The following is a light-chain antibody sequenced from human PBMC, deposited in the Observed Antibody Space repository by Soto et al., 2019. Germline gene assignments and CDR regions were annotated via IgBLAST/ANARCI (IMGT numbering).Light chain of an antibody. J-gene: IGKJ1*01. CDR1: QSISSY. Sequence: DIQMTQSPSSLSAPVGDRVTITCRASQSISSYLNWYQQKPGKAPKLLLYDASSLQSGVPSRFSGSGYGTDFTLTITSLRPEDFATYYCQQNDVSPRTFGQGTKVEMK. CDR2: DAS. CDR3: QQNDVSPRT. V-gene: IGKV1-39*01.